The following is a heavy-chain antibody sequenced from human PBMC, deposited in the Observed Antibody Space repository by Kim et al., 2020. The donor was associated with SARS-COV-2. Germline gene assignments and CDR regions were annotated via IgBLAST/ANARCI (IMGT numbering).Heavy chain of an antibody. J-gene: IGHJ4*02. Sequence: GGSLRLSCAASGFTFSNAWMSWVRQAPGKGLEWVGRIKSKTDGGTTDYAAPVKGRFTISRDDSKNTLYLQMNSLKTEDTAVYYCTTCSRSSGYNVYWGQGTLVTVSS. V-gene: IGHV3-15*01. CDR2: IKSKTDGGTT. D-gene: IGHD3-22*01. CDR3: TTCSRSSGYNVY. CDR1: GFTFSNAW.